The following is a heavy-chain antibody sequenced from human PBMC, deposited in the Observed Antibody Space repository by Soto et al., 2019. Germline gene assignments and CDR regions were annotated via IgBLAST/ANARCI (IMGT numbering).Heavy chain of an antibody. V-gene: IGHV1-18*01. J-gene: IGHJ4*02. CDR2: ISAYNGNT. Sequence: ASVKVSCKAPSYSFSSYGISWVRQAPGQGLEWMGWISAYNGNTNFAQKFQGRVTMTTDTSTSTAYMELRSLRYDDTAMYYCARGPRTQNYDIMTGYYRHWGQGTLVTVSS. CDR3: ARGPRTQNYDIMTGYYRH. D-gene: IGHD3-9*01. CDR1: SYSFSSYG.